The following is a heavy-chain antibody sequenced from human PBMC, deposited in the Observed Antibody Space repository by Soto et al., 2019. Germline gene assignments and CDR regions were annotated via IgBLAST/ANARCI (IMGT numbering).Heavy chain of an antibody. CDR3: ASTNDNTSLKSRVTISVDTSKNQFSLKLSSVTAADTAVYYCARSNPRAMVRGVIISPRYYYYMDV. CDR2: INAGNGNT. J-gene: IGHJ6*03. CDR1: GYTFTSYA. D-gene: IGHD3-10*01. Sequence: ASVKVSCKACGYTFTSYAMHWVRQAPGQRLEWMGWINAGNGNTKYSQKFQGRVTITRDTSASTAYMALSSQRSEETPVYYCASTNDNTSLKSRVTISVDTSKNQFSLKLSSVTAADTAVYYCARSNPRAMVRGVIISPRYYYYMDVWGKGTTVTVSS. V-gene: IGHV1-3*01.